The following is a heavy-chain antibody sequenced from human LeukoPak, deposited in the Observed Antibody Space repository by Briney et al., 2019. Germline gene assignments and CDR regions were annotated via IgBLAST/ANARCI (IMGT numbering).Heavy chain of an antibody. J-gene: IGHJ5*02. CDR2: IYYSGST. CDR3: ARQSVVVPAAPLGP. D-gene: IGHD2-2*01. V-gene: IGHV4-39*07. CDR1: GGSISSRSYY. Sequence: SETLSLTCTVSGGSISSRSYYWGWIRQPPGKGLEWIGSIYYSGSTYYNPSLKSRVTISVDTSKNQFSLKLSSVTAADTAVYYCARQSVVVPAAPLGPWGQGTLVTVSS.